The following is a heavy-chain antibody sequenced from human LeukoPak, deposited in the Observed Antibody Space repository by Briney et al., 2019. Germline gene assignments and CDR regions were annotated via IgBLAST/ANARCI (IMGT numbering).Heavy chain of an antibody. D-gene: IGHD2-2*01. CDR2: INPNSGGT. CDR1: GYTFTGYY. V-gene: IGHV1-2*02. Sequence: ASVKVSCKASGYTFTGYYMHWVRQAPGQGLEWMGWINPNSGGTNYAQKFQGRVTMTRDTSISTAYMELSRLRSDDPPEYHCGRILNPDQPLNWLDPWGQGTLVTVSS. J-gene: IGHJ5*02. CDR3: GRILNPDQPLNWLDP.